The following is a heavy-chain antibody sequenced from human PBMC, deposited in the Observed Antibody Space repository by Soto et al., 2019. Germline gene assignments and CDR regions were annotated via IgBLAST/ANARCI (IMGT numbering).Heavy chain of an antibody. V-gene: IGHV4-59*01. Sequence: SETLSLTCTVSGGSISSYYWSWIRQPPGKGLEWIGYIYYSGSTNYNPSLKSRVTISVDTSKNQFSLKLSSVTAADTAVYYCARKRRTFGGVIGSYYMDVWGKGTTDTVSS. D-gene: IGHD3-16*02. CDR1: GGSISSYY. J-gene: IGHJ6*03. CDR3: ARKRRTFGGVIGSYYMDV. CDR2: IYYSGST.